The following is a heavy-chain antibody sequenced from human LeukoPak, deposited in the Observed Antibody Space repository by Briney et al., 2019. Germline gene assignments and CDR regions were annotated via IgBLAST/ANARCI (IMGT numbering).Heavy chain of an antibody. D-gene: IGHD1-26*01. Sequence: SETLSLXCTVSGASITTYYWSWIRQPPGKGLEYIGQIHSSGSANYNPSLKSRVAMSLDASKNQFSLTIRSVTAADTAIYYCARDILDVGATHYFDYWGQGSLLTVSS. V-gene: IGHV4-59*01. CDR1: GASITTYY. CDR3: ARDILDVGATHYFDY. CDR2: IHSSGSA. J-gene: IGHJ4*02.